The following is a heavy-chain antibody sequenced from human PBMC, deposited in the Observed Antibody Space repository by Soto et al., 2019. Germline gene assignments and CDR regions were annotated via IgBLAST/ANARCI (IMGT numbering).Heavy chain of an antibody. J-gene: IGHJ4*02. CDR2: IHYSGST. V-gene: IGHV4-59*11. CDR1: GGSITSHY. CDR3: TVGGDGHPFDY. D-gene: IGHD2-21*01. Sequence: PSETLSLTCTVSGGSITSHYWTWIRQPPGKGLEWIGNIHYSGSTNYSPSLKGRVIISVDTSENQSSLKLSSVTTADTAVYYCTVGGDGHPFDYWGQGTLVTVSS.